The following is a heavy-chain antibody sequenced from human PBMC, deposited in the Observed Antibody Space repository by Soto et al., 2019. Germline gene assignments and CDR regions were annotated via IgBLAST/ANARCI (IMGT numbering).Heavy chain of an antibody. D-gene: IGHD1-20*01. J-gene: IGHJ6*02. CDR3: AITGIKTVQATSYYYGLGV. CDR1: GFTFNSFG. V-gene: IGHV3-33*01. Sequence: QVQLVESGGGVVQPGTSLRLSCEASGFTFNSFGMHWVRQAPGKGLEWVAMIWHDGTNKYYVDSVKVRFTISRDNSKDTLNLQMHNLGAEDTAVYYCAITGIKTVQATSYYYGLGVWGQGTTVTVSS. CDR2: IWHDGTNK.